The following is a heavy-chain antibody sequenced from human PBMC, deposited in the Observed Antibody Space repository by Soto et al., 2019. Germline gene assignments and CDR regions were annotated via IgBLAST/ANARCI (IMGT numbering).Heavy chain of an antibody. D-gene: IGHD6-13*01. J-gene: IGHJ4*02. CDR1: GGSFRGYY. Sequence: PSETLSLTCAVYGGSFRGYYCSWVRQPPGKGLEWIGEVGPSGITNYNRSLESRVTMSVDTSKNQLFLKVTSLTAAETAVYDCVRAFAAGQEWGQGTPVTV. CDR2: VGPSGIT. CDR3: VRAFAAGQE. V-gene: IGHV4-34*01.